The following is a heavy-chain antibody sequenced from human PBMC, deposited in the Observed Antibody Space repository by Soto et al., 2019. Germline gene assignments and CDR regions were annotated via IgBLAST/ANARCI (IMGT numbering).Heavy chain of an antibody. D-gene: IGHD1-1*01. CDR1: GYGFTTYG. CDR2: ISAHNGNT. Sequence: QVHLVQSGAEVKKPGASVKVSCKGSGYGFTTYGITWVRQAPGQGLEWMAWISAHNGNTNYAQTLQGRVTVTRDTPTSTAYVELRSLRSGDTAVYHCARGRYGDYWGQGALVTVSS. J-gene: IGHJ4*02. V-gene: IGHV1-18*01. CDR3: ARGRYGDY.